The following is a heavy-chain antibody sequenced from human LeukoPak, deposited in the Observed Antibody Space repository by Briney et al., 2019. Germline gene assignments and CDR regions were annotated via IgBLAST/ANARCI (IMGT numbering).Heavy chain of an antibody. D-gene: IGHD6-13*01. CDR1: GFTFSSYG. CDR2: IWYDGSNK. J-gene: IGHJ6*02. Sequence: GGSLRLSCAASGFTFSSYGMHWVRQAPGKGLEWVAVIWYDGSNKYYADSVKGRFTISRDNSKNTLYLQMNSLRAEDTAVYYCARVQSSSSWYVVRAYYYYGMDVWGQGTTVTVSS. CDR3: ARVQSSSSWYVVRAYYYYGMDV. V-gene: IGHV3-33*01.